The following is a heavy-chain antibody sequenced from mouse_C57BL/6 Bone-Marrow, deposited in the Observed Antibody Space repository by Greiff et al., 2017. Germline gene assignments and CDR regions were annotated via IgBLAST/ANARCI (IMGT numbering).Heavy chain of an antibody. V-gene: IGHV14-4*01. CDR3: TTHYYYGSSAFDY. Sequence: EVQLQQSGAELVRPGASVKLSCTASGFNIKDDYMHWVKQRPEQGLEWIGWIDPENGDTEYASKFQGKATITADTSSNTAYLQLSSLTSEDTAVYYCTTHYYYGSSAFDYWGQGTTLTVSS. CDR2: IDPENGDT. CDR1: GFNIKDDY. D-gene: IGHD1-1*01. J-gene: IGHJ2*01.